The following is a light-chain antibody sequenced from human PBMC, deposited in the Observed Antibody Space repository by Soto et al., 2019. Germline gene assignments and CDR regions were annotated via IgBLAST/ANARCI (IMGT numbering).Light chain of an antibody. J-gene: IGKJ4*01. Sequence: DIVMTQSPLSLPVTPGEPASISCRSSQSLLHSNGYNYLDWYLQKPGQSPPLLIYLGSNRASGVHDRCSGSGSGTDFTLKISRVEADDVGVYYCMQALKTPLLTFGGGTKVEIK. V-gene: IGKV2-28*01. CDR3: MQALKTPLLT. CDR1: QSLLHSNGYNY. CDR2: LGS.